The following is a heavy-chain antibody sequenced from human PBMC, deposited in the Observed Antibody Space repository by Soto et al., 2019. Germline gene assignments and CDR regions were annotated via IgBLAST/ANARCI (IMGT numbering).Heavy chain of an antibody. CDR1: GYTFTSYL. Sequence: QVQLVQSGAEVKKPGASVKVSCKASGYTFTSYLMHWVRQAPGQRLEWMGWINAGNGNTKYSQKFQGRVTITRDTSASTAYMELSSLRSDDTAVYYCTSPLYSSGWYVFDYWGQGTLVTVSS. V-gene: IGHV1-3*01. J-gene: IGHJ4*02. CDR3: TSPLYSSGWYVFDY. CDR2: INAGNGNT. D-gene: IGHD6-19*01.